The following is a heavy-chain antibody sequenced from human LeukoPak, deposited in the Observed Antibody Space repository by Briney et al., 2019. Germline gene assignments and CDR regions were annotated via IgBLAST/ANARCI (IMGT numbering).Heavy chain of an antibody. V-gene: IGHV3-23*01. CDR2: ISGSGGST. CDR3: AIPTLFGVITGDAFDI. CDR1: GFTFSSYA. D-gene: IGHD3-22*01. J-gene: IGHJ3*02. Sequence: GGSLRLSCAASGFTFSSYAMSWVRQAPGKGLEWVSAISGSGGSTYYADSVKGRFTISRDNSKNTLYLQMNSLRAEDTAVYYCAIPTLFGVITGDAFDIWGQGTMVTVSS.